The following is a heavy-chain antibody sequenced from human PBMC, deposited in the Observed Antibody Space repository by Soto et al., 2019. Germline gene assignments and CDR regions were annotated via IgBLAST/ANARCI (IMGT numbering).Heavy chain of an antibody. CDR1: GGSISSNS. J-gene: IGHJ4*02. CDR2: IYNSEST. V-gene: IGHV4-59*01. CDR3: ARVDYGDNMVYYFDY. Sequence: SETLSLTCTVSGGSISSNSWSWIRQPPGKGLEWIAFIYNSESTNYNPSIKNRVNISVDTSKNQFTLKLNSVTAADTAVYYCARVDYGDNMVYYFDYWGQGTLVTVS. D-gene: IGHD4-17*01.